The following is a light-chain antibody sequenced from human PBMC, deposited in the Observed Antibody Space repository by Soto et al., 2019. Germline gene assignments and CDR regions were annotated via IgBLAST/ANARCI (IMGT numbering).Light chain of an antibody. CDR3: LQDYNYPHT. J-gene: IGKJ3*01. CDR2: ASS. Sequence: AIQMTQSPSSLSASIGDRVTITCLASQGIRNDLGWYQQKPGKAPKVLIYASSNLHSGVPSRFSGSGSGTDFTLTIGSLQPEDFATYYCLQDYNYPHTFGHGTKVDIK. CDR1: QGIRND. V-gene: IGKV1-6*01.